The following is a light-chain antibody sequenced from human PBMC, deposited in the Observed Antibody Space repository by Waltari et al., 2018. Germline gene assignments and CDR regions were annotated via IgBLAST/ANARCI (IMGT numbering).Light chain of an antibody. V-gene: IGKV2-30*01. Sequence: DVVMTQSPLSLSVTLGQPASISCWSSESLLYKDGNTYLSWFHQRPGQSPRRLIYEVSNRDSGVPDRFSGSGSGTDFTLKISRVEAEDVGVYYCMQGTAWPWTFGQGTEVEIK. CDR1: ESLLYKDGNTY. CDR3: MQGTAWPWT. J-gene: IGKJ1*01. CDR2: EVS.